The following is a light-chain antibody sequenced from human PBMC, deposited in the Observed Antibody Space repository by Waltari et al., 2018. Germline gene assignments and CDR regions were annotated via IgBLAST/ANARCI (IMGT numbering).Light chain of an antibody. Sequence: EIVLTQAPGTLSLSPGERATLTCRASQSVSSTYLACYQQKPGQAPRLLIYGASGRATGIPDRFIGSGSGTDFTLTFSSLDPEDFAVSYCQQYGSSPYTFGQGTKLEIK. CDR2: GAS. V-gene: IGKV3-20*01. J-gene: IGKJ2*01. CDR1: QSVSSTY. CDR3: QQYGSSPYT.